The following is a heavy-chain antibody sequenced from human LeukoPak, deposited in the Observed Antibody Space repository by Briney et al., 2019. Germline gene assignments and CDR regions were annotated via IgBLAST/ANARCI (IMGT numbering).Heavy chain of an antibody. CDR3: AGDLSYSSGWPDAFDI. CDR2: ISSSSSYI. Sequence: GGSLRLFCAAFGFPFSSYSMNWVRQAPGKGLEWVSSISSSSSYIYYADSVKGRFTISRDNAKNSLYLQMNSLRAEDTAVYYCAGDLSYSSGWPDAFDIWGQGTMVTVSS. D-gene: IGHD6-19*01. J-gene: IGHJ3*02. CDR1: GFPFSSYS. V-gene: IGHV3-21*01.